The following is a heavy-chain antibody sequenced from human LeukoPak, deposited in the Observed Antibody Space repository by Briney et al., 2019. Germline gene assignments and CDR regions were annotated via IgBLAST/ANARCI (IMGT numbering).Heavy chain of an antibody. J-gene: IGHJ5*02. Sequence: PGGSLRLSCATSGFTFSRYEMNWVRQAPGKVLEWISYISNSGNTIYYAESVMGRFTISRDNAKNSLYLQMNTLRAEETAIYYCARTAISRFFDYLPLGDNYFDPWGQGTLVTVSS. D-gene: IGHD3-9*01. CDR3: ARTAISRFFDYLPLGDNYFDP. CDR2: ISNSGNTI. V-gene: IGHV3-48*03. CDR1: GFTFSRYE.